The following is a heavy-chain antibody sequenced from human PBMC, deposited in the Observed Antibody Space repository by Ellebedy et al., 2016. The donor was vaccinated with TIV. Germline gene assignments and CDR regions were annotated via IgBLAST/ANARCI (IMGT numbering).Heavy chain of an antibody. CDR2: ISSSSSYI. Sequence: GESLKISCAASGFTFSSYSMNWVRQAPGKGLEWVSSISSSSSYIYYADSVKGRFTISRDNAKNSLYLQMNSLRAEDTAVYYCARALFSTGWWGQGTLVTVSS. D-gene: IGHD1-14*01. V-gene: IGHV3-21*01. CDR3: ARALFSTGW. CDR1: GFTFSSYS. J-gene: IGHJ4*02.